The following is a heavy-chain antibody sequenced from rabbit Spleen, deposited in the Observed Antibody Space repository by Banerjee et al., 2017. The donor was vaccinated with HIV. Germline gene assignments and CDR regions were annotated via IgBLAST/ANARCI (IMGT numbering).Heavy chain of an antibody. V-gene: IGHV1S40*01. J-gene: IGHJ6*01. CDR3: VKDTGSSFSSYGMDL. D-gene: IGHD8-1*01. CDR2: IAGSSGFT. CDR1: GFSFSSSDY. Sequence: QSLEESGGDLVKPGASLTLTCTASGFSFSSSDYICWVRQAPGKGLEWISCIAGSSGFTYSATWAKGRFTISKTSSTTVTLQMTSLTAADTATYFCVKDTGSSFSSYGMDLWGPGTLVTVS.